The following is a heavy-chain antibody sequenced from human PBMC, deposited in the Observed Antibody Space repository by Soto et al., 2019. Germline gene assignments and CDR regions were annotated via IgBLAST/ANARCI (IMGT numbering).Heavy chain of an antibody. V-gene: IGHV5-10-1*01. CDR2: IDPSDSQT. CDR1: GYSFAGYW. CDR3: ARQIYDSDTGPNFQYYFDS. J-gene: IGHJ4*02. D-gene: IGHD3-22*01. Sequence: PGESLKISCKGSGYSFAGYWITSVRQKRGKGLEWMGRIDPSDSQTYYSPSFRGHVTISVTKSITTVFLQWSSLRASDTAMYYCARQIYDSDTGPNFQYYFDSWGQGTPVTVSS.